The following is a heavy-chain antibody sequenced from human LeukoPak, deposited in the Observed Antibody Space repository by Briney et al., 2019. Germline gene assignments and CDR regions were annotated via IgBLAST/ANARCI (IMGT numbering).Heavy chain of an antibody. Sequence: SGTLSLTCTVSGGSISTYYWSWIRQPPGKGLEWIGYIYYSGNTVYNPSLKSRVTMSVDTSKNQFSLRLSSVTTADTAVYYCARVGSYNFDNWGQGTLVTVSS. D-gene: IGHD3-10*01. CDR1: GGSISTYY. J-gene: IGHJ4*02. CDR3: ARVGSYNFDN. CDR2: IYYSGNT. V-gene: IGHV4-59*01.